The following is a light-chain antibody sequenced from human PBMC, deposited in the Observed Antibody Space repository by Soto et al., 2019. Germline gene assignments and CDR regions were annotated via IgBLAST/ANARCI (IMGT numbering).Light chain of an antibody. Sequence: QSVLTQPPSASGTPGQRVTISCSGSSSNIGSNYVYWYQQLPGTAPKLLIYSNNQRPSGVPDRFSGSKSGTSASLAISGLRSEDEADYYCQSYDSSLNEGVFGGGTKVTVL. CDR1: SSNIGSNY. V-gene: IGLV1-47*02. J-gene: IGLJ2*01. CDR2: SNN. CDR3: QSYDSSLNEGV.